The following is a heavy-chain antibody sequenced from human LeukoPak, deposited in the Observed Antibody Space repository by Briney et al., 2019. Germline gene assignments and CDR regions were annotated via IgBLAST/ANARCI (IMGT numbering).Heavy chain of an antibody. Sequence: GGSLRLSCAASGVTFSGFPMSWVRPTPGKGPEWVSGISGSGDNTLYADSVKGRFTISRENSKNSLFLQMNRLTAEDTAIYYCVKGGGSFLTWFDSWGQGSLVTVSS. D-gene: IGHD2-15*01. V-gene: IGHV3-23*01. CDR2: ISGSGDNT. CDR1: GVTFSGFP. CDR3: VKGGGSFLTWFDS. J-gene: IGHJ5*01.